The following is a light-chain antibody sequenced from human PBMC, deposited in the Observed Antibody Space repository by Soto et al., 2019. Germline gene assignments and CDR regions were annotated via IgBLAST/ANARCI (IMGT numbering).Light chain of an antibody. J-gene: IGKJ3*01. V-gene: IGKV3-11*01. Sequence: VLTQSPATLSLSPGERATLSCRASQSVRSYLAWYQQKPGQAPRLLIYDASNRATGIPARFSGSGSGTDFTLTISSLEPEDFAVYYCQQRSNWPPFSFGPGTKVDIK. CDR1: QSVRSY. CDR3: QQRSNWPPFS. CDR2: DAS.